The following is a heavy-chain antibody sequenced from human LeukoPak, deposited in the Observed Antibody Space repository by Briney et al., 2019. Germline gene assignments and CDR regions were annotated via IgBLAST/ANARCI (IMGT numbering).Heavy chain of an antibody. CDR1: GYTFTGYY. CDR2: INPNSGGT. Sequence: VASVKVSCKASGYTFTGYYMHWVRQAPGQGLEWMGWINPNSGGTNYAQKFQGRVTMTRDTSISTAYMELSRLRSDDTAVYYCARDLGDGYNFGEGISFDYWGQGTLVTVSS. V-gene: IGHV1-2*02. J-gene: IGHJ4*02. CDR3: ARDLGDGYNFGEGISFDY. D-gene: IGHD5-24*01.